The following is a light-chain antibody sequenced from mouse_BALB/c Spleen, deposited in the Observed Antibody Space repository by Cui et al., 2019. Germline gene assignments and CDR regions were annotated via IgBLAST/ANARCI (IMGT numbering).Light chain of an antibody. Sequence: DIVMTQSHKFMSTSVGDRVSITCKASQDVGTTVAWYQQKPGQSPKLLIYWASTRHTGVPDRFTGSGSGTDFTLTINNVQSEDLADYVCQQYNNYPPSLTFGAGTKLELK. CDR2: WAS. V-gene: IGKV6-23*01. CDR3: QQYNNYPPSLT. CDR1: QDVGTT. J-gene: IGKJ5*01.